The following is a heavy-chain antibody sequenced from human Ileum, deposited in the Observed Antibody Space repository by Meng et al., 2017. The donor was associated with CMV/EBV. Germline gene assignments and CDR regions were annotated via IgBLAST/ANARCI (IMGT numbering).Heavy chain of an antibody. CDR3: ARRRDAEEFDY. J-gene: IGHJ4*02. CDR1: GGSIGTSSRY. CDR2: IHYGGST. V-gene: IGHV4-30-4*08. Sequence: QVQLQRTGPVPVKPSATLSLSCTVSGGSIGTSSRYWCRIRQHPGKSLQYIGYIHYGGSTHYYPSLKSRFSISVDRSNNQFSLKVTSVIAADTALYYCARRRDAEEFDYWGQGALVTVSS.